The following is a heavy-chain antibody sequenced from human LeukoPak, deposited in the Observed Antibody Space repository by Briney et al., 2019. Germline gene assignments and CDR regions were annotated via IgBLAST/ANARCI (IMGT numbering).Heavy chain of an antibody. CDR1: GGTFSSYA. D-gene: IGHD1-26*01. J-gene: IGHJ4*02. CDR3: ARVIQGSYYRRNPYYFDY. Sequence: SVKVSCKASGGTFSSYAISWVRQAPGQGLEWMGGIIPIFGTANYAQKFQGRVTITADESTSTAYMELSSLRSEDTAVYYCARVIQGSYYRRNPYYFDYWGQGTLVTVSS. V-gene: IGHV1-69*13. CDR2: IIPIFGTA.